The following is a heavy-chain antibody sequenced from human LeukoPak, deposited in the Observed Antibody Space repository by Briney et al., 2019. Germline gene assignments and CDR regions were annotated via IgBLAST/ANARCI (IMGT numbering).Heavy chain of an antibody. CDR2: INWNGVST. D-gene: IGHD3-22*01. V-gene: IGHV3-20*04. CDR1: GFIFDDYG. Sequence: GSLRLSCAASGFIFDDYGLSWVRQSPGKGLEWVSGINWNGVSTGYADSVKGRFTISRDNAKNSLYLQMNSLRAEDTAVYYCARDLGQYYDTSDNWFDPWGQGTLVTVSS. CDR3: ARDLGQYYDTSDNWFDP. J-gene: IGHJ5*02.